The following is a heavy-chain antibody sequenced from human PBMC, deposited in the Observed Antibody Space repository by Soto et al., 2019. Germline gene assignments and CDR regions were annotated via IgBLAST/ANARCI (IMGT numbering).Heavy chain of an antibody. V-gene: IGHV4-34*01. J-gene: IGHJ4*02. D-gene: IGHD3-16*01. CDR1: GGSFSGYY. CDR2: INHSGRT. CDR3: VRDRAFSYAYDD. Sequence: SETLSLTCAVYGGSFSGYYWSWIRQPPGKGLEWIGEINHSGRTNYNPSLKSRVNISVDTAKNQFSLQLTSVTAADTALYFCVRDRAFSYAYDDWGQGSLVTVSS.